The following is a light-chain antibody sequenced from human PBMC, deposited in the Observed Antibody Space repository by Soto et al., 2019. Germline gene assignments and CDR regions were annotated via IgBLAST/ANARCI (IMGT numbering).Light chain of an antibody. V-gene: IGKV1-5*03. CDR1: QSISGW. CDR2: QAS. CDR3: QQYHTNWT. Sequence: DIQMTQSPSTLSAFVGDRVTLTCRASQSISGWLAWYQQKPGKAPKLLIYQASNLQSGVSSRFSGSGSGTEFTLTISSLQPDDFATYYCQQYHTNWTFGQGTKVE. J-gene: IGKJ1*01.